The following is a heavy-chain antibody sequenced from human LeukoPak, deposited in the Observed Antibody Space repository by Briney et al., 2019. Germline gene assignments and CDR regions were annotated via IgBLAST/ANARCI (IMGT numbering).Heavy chain of an antibody. CDR2: INPSGGST. CDR3: ARDGREGCSGGSCYSLGHYYYYYGMDV. J-gene: IGHJ6*02. D-gene: IGHD2-15*01. CDR1: GYTFTSYY. V-gene: IGHV1-46*01. Sequence: ASVKVSCKASGYTFTSYYMHWVRQAPGQGLEWMGIINPSGGSTSYAQKFQGRVTMTRDTSTSTVYMELSSLRSEDTAVYYCARDGREGCSGGSCYSLGHYYYYYGMDVWGQGTTVTVSS.